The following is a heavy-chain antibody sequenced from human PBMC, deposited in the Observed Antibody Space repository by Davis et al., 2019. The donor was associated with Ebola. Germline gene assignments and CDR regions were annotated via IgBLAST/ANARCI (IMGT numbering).Heavy chain of an antibody. Sequence: MPSETLSLTCTVSGGSISSYYWSWIRQPPGQGLEWIGYIYYSGSTNYNPSLKSRVTISVDTSKNQFSLKLSSVAAADTAVYFCARLGSGDYGIDYWGQGTLVTVSS. CDR2: IYYSGST. J-gene: IGHJ4*02. D-gene: IGHD4-17*01. V-gene: IGHV4-59*08. CDR1: GGSISSYY. CDR3: ARLGSGDYGIDY.